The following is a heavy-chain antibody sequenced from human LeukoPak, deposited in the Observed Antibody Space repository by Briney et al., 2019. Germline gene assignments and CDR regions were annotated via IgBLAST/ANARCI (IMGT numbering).Heavy chain of an antibody. CDR2: VYTTGST. J-gene: IGHJ4*02. V-gene: IGHV4-4*07. CDR1: GGSIYNYY. CDR3: ARDGYCSGGSCHSKFDS. Sequence: PSETLSLTCTVSGGSIYNYYWSWMRQPAGKGLEWIGRVYTTGSTKYNPSLESRVTMSVDKSKNQFSLRLYSVTAADTAGYYCARDGYCSGGSCHSKFDSWGRGTLVTVSS. D-gene: IGHD2-15*01.